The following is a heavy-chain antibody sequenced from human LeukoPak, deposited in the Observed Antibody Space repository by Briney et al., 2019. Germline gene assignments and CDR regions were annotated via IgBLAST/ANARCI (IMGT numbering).Heavy chain of an antibody. CDR2: FKSKTDGWTT. CDR1: GFTFSNAW. J-gene: IGHJ4*02. D-gene: IGHD3-10*01. V-gene: IGHV3-15*01. CDR3: TRDRSYGY. Sequence: PGGSLRLSCAASGFTFSNAWMSWVRQAPGKGLEWVGRFKSKTDGWTTDYAAPVKGRFTISRDDSNNTLYLQMNSLKTEDTALYYCTRDRSYGYWGQGTLVTVSS.